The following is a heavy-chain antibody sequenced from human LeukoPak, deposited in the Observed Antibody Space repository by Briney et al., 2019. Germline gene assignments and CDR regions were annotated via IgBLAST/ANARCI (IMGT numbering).Heavy chain of an antibody. CDR3: AAERNRGSHLYYFNN. D-gene: IGHD2/OR15-2a*01. CDR1: GFTFTSSA. J-gene: IGHJ4*02. Sequence: SVKVSFKASGFTFTSSAVQWVRQARGQRLEWVGWIVVGSGNTNYAQKFPERVTITRDMSTSTAYMELSSLISEDTDVYYCAAERNRGSHLYYFNNGAQEPRVPVPS. CDR2: IVVGSGNT. V-gene: IGHV1-58*01.